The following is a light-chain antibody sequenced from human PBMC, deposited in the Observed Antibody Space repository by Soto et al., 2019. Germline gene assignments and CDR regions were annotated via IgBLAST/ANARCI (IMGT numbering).Light chain of an antibody. CDR2: GAS. CDR1: QSVSSN. J-gene: IGKJ4*01. V-gene: IGKV3-15*01. Sequence: EIVMTQSPATLSVSPGERATLSFSASQSVSSNLAWYQQKPGQAPRLLIYGASTRATGIPARFSGSGSGTEFTLTISSLQSEDFAVYYCQQRSSWPPTFGGGTKVDI. CDR3: QQRSSWPPT.